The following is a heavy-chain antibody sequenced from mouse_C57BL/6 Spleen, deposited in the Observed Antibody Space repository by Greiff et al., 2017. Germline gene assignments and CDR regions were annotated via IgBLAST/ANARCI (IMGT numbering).Heavy chain of an antibody. CDR3: AREESYYYAMDY. Sequence: EVKLMESGPGLVKPSQSLSLTCSVTGYSITSGYYWNWIRQFPGNKLEWMGYISYDGSNNYNPSLKNRISITRDTSKNQFFLKLNSVTTEDTATYYCAREESYYYAMDYWGQGTSVTVSS. V-gene: IGHV3-6*01. J-gene: IGHJ4*01. CDR2: ISYDGSN. CDR1: GYSITSGYY.